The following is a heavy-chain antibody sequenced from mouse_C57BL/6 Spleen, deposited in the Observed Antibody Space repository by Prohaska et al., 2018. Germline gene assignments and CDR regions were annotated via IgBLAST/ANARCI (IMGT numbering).Heavy chain of an antibody. J-gene: IGHJ3*01. CDR3: TISTMVTTGDWFAY. D-gene: IGHD2-2*01. Sequence: EVQLQQSGTVLARPGASVKMSCKTSGYTFTSYWMHLVNQRPGQGLEWIGAIYPGKIDTSYNQKCKGKAKLTAVTSASTAYMELSSLTNEDSAVYYCTISTMVTTGDWFAYWGQGTLVTVSA. V-gene: IGHV1-5*01. CDR1: GYTFTSYW. CDR2: IYPGKIDT.